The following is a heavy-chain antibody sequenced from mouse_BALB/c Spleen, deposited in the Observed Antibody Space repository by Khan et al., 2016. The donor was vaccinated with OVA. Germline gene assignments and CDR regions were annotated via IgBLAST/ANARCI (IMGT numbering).Heavy chain of an antibody. D-gene: IGHD3-2*01. V-gene: IGHV1-4*01. J-gene: IGHJ3*01. CDR3: ARSGQIELRGGFAY. Sequence: VQLMESGGELVKPGASVKLSCTTSGYTFSSYTMPWVRQSPGKSLEWVAYINPSGDYTYYHENFKDKFTLSGDNSSSTPYLQMSSLTSEDTAVYYGARSGQIELRGGFAYWGQGTLVTVSA. CDR1: GYTFSSYT. CDR2: INPSGDYT.